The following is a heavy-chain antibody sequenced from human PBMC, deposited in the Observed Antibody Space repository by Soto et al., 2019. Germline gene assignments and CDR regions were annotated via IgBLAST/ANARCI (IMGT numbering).Heavy chain of an antibody. CDR3: ARGSFHYDSSGYTELYYYYYGMDV. J-gene: IGHJ6*02. V-gene: IGHV4-34*01. CDR2: INHSGST. D-gene: IGHD3-22*01. Sequence: SETLSLTCAVYGGSFSGYYWSWIRQPPGKGLEWIGEINHSGSTNYNPSLKSRVTISVDTSKNQFSLKLSSVTAADTAVYYCARGSFHYDSSGYTELYYYYYGMDVWGQGTTVT. CDR1: GGSFSGYY.